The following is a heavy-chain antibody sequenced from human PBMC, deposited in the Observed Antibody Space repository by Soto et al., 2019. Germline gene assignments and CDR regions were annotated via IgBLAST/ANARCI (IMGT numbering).Heavy chain of an antibody. J-gene: IGHJ4*02. Sequence: ASVKVSCKASGYTFTHYYIHWVRQAPGQGLEWMGFINPSGGTTGQAQKFQGRVTMTRDTSTSTVYMELSSLRSEDTAMYYCARGPYSSGSLYYLDYWGQGTLVTVSS. CDR3: ARGPYSSGSLYYLDY. V-gene: IGHV1-46*01. CDR2: INPSGGTT. D-gene: IGHD2-8*02. CDR1: GYTFTHYY.